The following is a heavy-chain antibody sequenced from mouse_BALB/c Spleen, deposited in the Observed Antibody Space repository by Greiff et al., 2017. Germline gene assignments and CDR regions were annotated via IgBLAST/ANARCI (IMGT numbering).Heavy chain of an antibody. CDR1: GFNIKDTY. CDR2: IDPANGNT. D-gene: IGHD1-1*01. J-gene: IGHJ4*01. CDR3: ASGGGITTVVATVDAMDY. Sequence: EVQLVESGAELVKPGASVKLSCTASGFNIKDTYMHWVKQRPEQGLEWIGRIDPANGNTKYEPKFQGKATITADTSSNTAYLQLSSLTSADTAVYYCASGGGITTVVATVDAMDYRGQGTAVTVSP. V-gene: IGHV14-3*02.